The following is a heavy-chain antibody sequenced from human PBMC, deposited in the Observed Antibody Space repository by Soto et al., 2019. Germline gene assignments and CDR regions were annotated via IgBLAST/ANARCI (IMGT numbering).Heavy chain of an antibody. V-gene: IGHV1-69*08. CDR1: GGAFTNDI. CDR2: IIPLLDIT. J-gene: IGHJ4*02. CDR3: ARDSPIGSTFSGYDAIDY. Sequence: QVQLVQSGAEVKKPGSSVKLSCKASGGAFTNDIITWVRQAPGQGLEWMGRIIPLLDITNYAQKFQGRVTITADKSTSTAYMELNSLISEDTAVYYCARDSPIGSTFSGYDAIDYWGQGTLVTVSS. D-gene: IGHD5-12*01.